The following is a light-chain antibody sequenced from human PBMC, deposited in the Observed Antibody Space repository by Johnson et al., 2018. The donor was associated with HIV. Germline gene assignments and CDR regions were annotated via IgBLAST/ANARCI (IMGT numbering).Light chain of an antibody. CDR1: RSNIGRNY. V-gene: IGLV1-51*02. CDR3: GTWDSSLNTFV. CDR2: EII. Sequence: QFVLTQPPSVSAAPGQKVTIYCSGSRSNIGRNYASWYQQLPEPPPRILIKEIIRQPSGIPNRFSGSKSGPSPTLGITGLQTGDEADYYSGTWDSSLNTFVFGTGTRVTVL. J-gene: IGLJ1*01.